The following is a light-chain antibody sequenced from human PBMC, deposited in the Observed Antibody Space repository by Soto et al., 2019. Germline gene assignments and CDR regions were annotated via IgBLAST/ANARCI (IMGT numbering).Light chain of an antibody. V-gene: IGKV1-5*01. J-gene: IGKJ1*01. CDR3: QHYNSYPEA. Sequence: DIQMTQSPSSVSASVGDIVTITCRASQSISSWLAWYQQKPGKAPKLLIYDASSLESGVPSRFSGSGSGTEFTLTISSLKHDDFATYYCQHYNSYPEAFGQGTKVDIK. CDR1: QSISSW. CDR2: DAS.